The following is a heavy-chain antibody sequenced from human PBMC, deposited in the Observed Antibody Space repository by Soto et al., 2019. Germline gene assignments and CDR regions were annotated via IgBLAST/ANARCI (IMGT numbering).Heavy chain of an antibody. CDR2: IKQDGSEK. Sequence: EVQLVESGGGLVQPGGSLRLSCAASGFTFSRYWMSWVRQAPGKGLAWVANIKQDGSEKYYVDSVKGRFTLSRDNAKNSVYLQMDSLRADDTAVYYCARDATGVSGPDYWGQGTLVTVSS. CDR3: ARDATGVSGPDY. V-gene: IGHV3-7*05. CDR1: GFTFSRYW. J-gene: IGHJ4*02. D-gene: IGHD6-19*01.